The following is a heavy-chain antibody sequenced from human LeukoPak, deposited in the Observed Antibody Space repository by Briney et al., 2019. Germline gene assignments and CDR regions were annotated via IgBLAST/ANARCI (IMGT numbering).Heavy chain of an antibody. V-gene: IGHV3-9*01. CDR2: ISWNSGSI. J-gene: IGHJ4*02. CDR3: ARDKVSGATLPDY. CDR1: GFTFDDYA. D-gene: IGHD1-26*01. Sequence: GGSLRLSCAASGFTFDDYAMHWVRQAPGKGLEWVSGISWNSGSIGYADSVKGRFTISRDNARNSLYLQMNSLRVEDTAVYYCARDKVSGATLPDYWGQGTLVTVSS.